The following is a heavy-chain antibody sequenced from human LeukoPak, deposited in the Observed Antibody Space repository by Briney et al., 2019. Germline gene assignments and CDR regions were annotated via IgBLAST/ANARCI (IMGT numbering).Heavy chain of an antibody. D-gene: IGHD2-2*01. J-gene: IGHJ3*02. CDR2: IYHSGST. CDR3: AICSSTRTHAFDI. Sequence: SETLSLTCAVSGYSISSGYYWGWIRQPPGKGLERIGSIYHSGSTYYNPSLKSRVTISVDTSKNQFSLKLSSVTAADTAVYYCAICSSTRTHAFDIWGQGTMVTVSS. V-gene: IGHV4-38-2*01. CDR1: GYSISSGYY.